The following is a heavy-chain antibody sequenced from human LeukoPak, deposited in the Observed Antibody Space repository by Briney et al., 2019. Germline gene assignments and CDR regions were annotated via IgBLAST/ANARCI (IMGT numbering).Heavy chain of an antibody. D-gene: IGHD2-15*01. V-gene: IGHV3-21*01. Sequence: GGSLRLSCAASGFTFSSYSMNWVRQAPEKGLEWVSSISSSSSYIYYADSVKGRFTISRDNAKNSLYLQMNSLRAEDTAVYYCAREISSDWFDPWGQGTLVTVSS. J-gene: IGHJ5*02. CDR1: GFTFSSYS. CDR2: ISSSSSYI. CDR3: AREISSDWFDP.